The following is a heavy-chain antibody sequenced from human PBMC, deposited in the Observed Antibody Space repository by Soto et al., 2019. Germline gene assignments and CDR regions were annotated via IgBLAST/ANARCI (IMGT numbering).Heavy chain of an antibody. CDR1: GFTFSSYG. J-gene: IGHJ5*02. V-gene: IGHV3-30*18. CDR3: AKDRYCISTSCRNWFDP. D-gene: IGHD2-2*01. Sequence: PGGSLRLSCAASGFTFSSYGMHWVRQAPGKGLEWVAVISYDGSNKYYADSVKGRFTISRDNSKNTLYLQMNSLRAEDTAVYYCAKDRYCISTSCRNWFDPWGQGTLVTAPQ. CDR2: ISYDGSNK.